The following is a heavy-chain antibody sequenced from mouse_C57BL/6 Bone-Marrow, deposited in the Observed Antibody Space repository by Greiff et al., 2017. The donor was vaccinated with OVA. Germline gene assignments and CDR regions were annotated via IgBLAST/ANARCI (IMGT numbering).Heavy chain of an antibody. V-gene: IGHV5-6*01. J-gene: IGHJ2*01. CDR2: ISSGGSYT. D-gene: IGHD1-1*01. CDR3: ARPTYYGRSCFDY. CDR1: GFTFSSYG. Sequence: EVHLVESGGDLVKPGGSLTLSCAASGFTFSSYGMSWVRQTPDKRLEWVATISSGGSYTYYPDSVKGRFTISGDNAKNTLYLHMSSLKSEDAAIDYCARPTYYGRSCFDYWGQGTTLTVSS.